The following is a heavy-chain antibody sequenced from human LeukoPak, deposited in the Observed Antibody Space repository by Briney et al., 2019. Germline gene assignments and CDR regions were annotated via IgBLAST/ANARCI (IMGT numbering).Heavy chain of an antibody. CDR2: ISYDGSNK. J-gene: IGHJ4*02. Sequence: GRSLRLSCAASGFTFSSYAMHWVRQAPGKGLEWVAVISYDGSNKYYADSVKGRFTISRDNSKNTLYLQMNSLRAEDTAVYYCARDPRFREIPGYFDYWRQGTLVTVSP. CDR1: GFTFSSYA. V-gene: IGHV3-30*04. D-gene: IGHD3-10*01. CDR3: ARDPRFREIPGYFDY.